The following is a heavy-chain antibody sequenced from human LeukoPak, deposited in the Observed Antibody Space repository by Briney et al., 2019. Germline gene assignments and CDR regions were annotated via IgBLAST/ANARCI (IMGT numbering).Heavy chain of an antibody. Sequence: VKVSCKASGYTFTSYDINWVRQATGQGLEWMGWMSPNSGNTGHAQKFQGRVTMTRSTSMSTAYMELSSLRSEDTAVYYCARGPPNWGYDYWGQGTLVTVSS. V-gene: IGHV1-8*01. D-gene: IGHD7-27*01. CDR1: GYTFTSYD. CDR2: MSPNSGNT. CDR3: ARGPPNWGYDY. J-gene: IGHJ4*02.